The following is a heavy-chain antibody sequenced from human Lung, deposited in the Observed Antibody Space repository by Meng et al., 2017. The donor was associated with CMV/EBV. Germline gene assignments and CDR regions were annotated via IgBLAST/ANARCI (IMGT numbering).Heavy chain of an antibody. CDR2: IIPILGIA. CDR1: GGTFSSYA. Sequence: SVKVSCKASGGTFSSYAISWVRQAPGQGLEWMGGIIPILGIANYAQKFQGRVTITADKSTSTAYMELSSLRSEDTAVYYCATDNIAAQANWFDPWGQGTLVXVSS. D-gene: IGHD6-13*01. J-gene: IGHJ5*02. V-gene: IGHV1-69*10. CDR3: ATDNIAAQANWFDP.